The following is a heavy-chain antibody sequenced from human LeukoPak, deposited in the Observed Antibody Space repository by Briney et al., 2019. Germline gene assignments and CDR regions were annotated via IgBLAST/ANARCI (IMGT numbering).Heavy chain of an antibody. CDR3: ARSTYGYLDY. V-gene: IGHV1-18*01. CDR1: GYTFTSYG. CDR2: ISAYNGNT. J-gene: IGHJ4*02. Sequence: ASVKVSCKASGYTFTSYGISWVRRAPGQGLEWMGWISAYNGNTNYAQKLQAIVTMTTDTSTSTAYMELRSLRSDDTAVYYCARSTYGYLDYWGQGTLVIVSS. D-gene: IGHD5-24*01.